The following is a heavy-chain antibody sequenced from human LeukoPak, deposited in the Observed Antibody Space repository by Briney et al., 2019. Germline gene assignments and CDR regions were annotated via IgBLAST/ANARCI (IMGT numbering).Heavy chain of an antibody. Sequence: SETLSLTCTVSGGSITSTSYYWGWIRQPPGKGLEWIGSIYYSGTTYYNPSLKTRVTISVDTSKNQFSLKLTSVTAAETAVYYCAGDSGYFDAFDIWGQGTMVTVSS. J-gene: IGHJ3*02. D-gene: IGHD5-12*01. CDR3: AGDSGYFDAFDI. CDR2: IYYSGTT. V-gene: IGHV4-39*02. CDR1: GGSITSTSYY.